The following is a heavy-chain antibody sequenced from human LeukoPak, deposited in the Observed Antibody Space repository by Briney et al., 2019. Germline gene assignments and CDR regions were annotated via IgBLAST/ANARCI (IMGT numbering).Heavy chain of an antibody. D-gene: IGHD6-13*01. CDR2: ISYDGSNK. Sequence: GGSLRLSCAASGFTFSSYAMHWVRQAPGKGLEWVAVISYDGSNKYYADSVKGRFTIFRDNSKNTLYLQMNSLRAEDTAVYYCAREGVAAASYFDYWGQGTLVTVSS. V-gene: IGHV3-30-3*01. J-gene: IGHJ4*02. CDR1: GFTFSSYA. CDR3: AREGVAAASYFDY.